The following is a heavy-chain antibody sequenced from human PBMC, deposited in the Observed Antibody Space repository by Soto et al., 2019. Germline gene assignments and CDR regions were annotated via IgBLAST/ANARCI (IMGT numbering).Heavy chain of an antibody. CDR2: IYHSGST. J-gene: IGHJ6*02. V-gene: IGHV4-38-2*01. CDR3: ARSSYYYDSSGYPQYKYYYYYYGMDV. D-gene: IGHD3-22*01. CDR1: GYSISSGYY. Sequence: SETLSLTCAVSGYSISSGYYWGWIRQPPGKGLEWIGSIYHSGSTYYNPSLKSRVNISVDTSKNQFSLKLSSVTAADTAVYYCARSSYYYDSSGYPQYKYYYYYYGMDVWGQGTTVTVSS.